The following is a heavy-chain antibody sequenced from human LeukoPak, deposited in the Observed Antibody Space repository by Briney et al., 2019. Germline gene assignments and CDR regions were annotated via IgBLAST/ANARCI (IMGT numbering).Heavy chain of an antibody. CDR2: ISGSGGST. V-gene: IGHV3-23*01. J-gene: IGHJ4*02. CDR1: GFTFSSYA. CDR3: TKDRFGELLYDY. Sequence: PGGSLRLSCAASGFTFSSYAMSWVRQAPGKGLEWVSAISGSGGSTYYADSVKGRFTISRDNSKNTLYLQMNSLRAEDTAVYYCTKDRFGELLYDYWGQGTLVTVSS. D-gene: IGHD3-10*01.